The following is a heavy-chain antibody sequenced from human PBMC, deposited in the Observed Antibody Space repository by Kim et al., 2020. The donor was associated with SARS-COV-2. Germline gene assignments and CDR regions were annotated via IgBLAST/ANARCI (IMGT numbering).Heavy chain of an antibody. Sequence: GGSLRLSCAASGFTFDDYAMHWVRQAPGKGLEWVSLISGDGGSTYYADSVKGRFTISRDNSKNSLYLQMNSLRTEDTALYYCAKATTGPYGSGSYYNPFFDDWGQGTLVTVSS. CDR2: ISGDGGST. V-gene: IGHV3-43*02. CDR3: AKATTGPYGSGSYYNPFFDD. CDR1: GFTFDDYA. J-gene: IGHJ4*02. D-gene: IGHD3-10*01.